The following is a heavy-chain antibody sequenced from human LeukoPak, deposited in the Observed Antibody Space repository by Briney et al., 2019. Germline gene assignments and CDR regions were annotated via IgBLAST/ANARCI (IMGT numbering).Heavy chain of an antibody. CDR3: ATYRQVLLPFES. J-gene: IGHJ4*02. Sequence: GGSLRLSCEASGFTFSTFAMIWVRQPPGKGLEWVSSIFPSGGEIHYADSVRGRFTISRDNSKSTLSLQMNSLRAEDAAIYYCATYRQVLLPFESWGQGTLVTVSS. V-gene: IGHV3-23*01. D-gene: IGHD2/OR15-2a*01. CDR1: GFTFSTFA. CDR2: IFPSGGEI.